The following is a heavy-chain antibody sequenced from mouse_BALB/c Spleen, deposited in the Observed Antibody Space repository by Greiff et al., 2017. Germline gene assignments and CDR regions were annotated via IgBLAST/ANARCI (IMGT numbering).Heavy chain of an antibody. CDR1: GFNIKDYY. Sequence: VQLQQSGAELVRPGALVKLSCTASGFNIKDYYMPWVKQRPDQGLEWIGRIDPANGNTKYDPKFQGQVTITADTSSNTAYLQLSSLTSEDTAVYYCARELYGNYAMDYWGQGTAVTVSS. CDR2: IDPANGNT. CDR3: ARELYGNYAMDY. V-gene: IGHV14-1*02. D-gene: IGHD2-10*02. J-gene: IGHJ4*01.